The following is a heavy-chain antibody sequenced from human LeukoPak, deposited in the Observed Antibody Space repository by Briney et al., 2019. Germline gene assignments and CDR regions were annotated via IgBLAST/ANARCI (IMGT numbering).Heavy chain of an antibody. CDR3: ARTDPSAAAGYYFDY. J-gene: IGHJ4*02. V-gene: IGHV3-21*01. CDR1: GFTFSSYG. Sequence: GGSLRLSCAASGFTFSSYGMHWVRQAPGKGLEWVSSISSSSSYIYYADSVKGRFTISRDNAKNSLYLQMNSLRAEDTAVYYCARTDPSAAAGYYFDYWGQGTLVTVPS. D-gene: IGHD6-13*01. CDR2: ISSSSSYI.